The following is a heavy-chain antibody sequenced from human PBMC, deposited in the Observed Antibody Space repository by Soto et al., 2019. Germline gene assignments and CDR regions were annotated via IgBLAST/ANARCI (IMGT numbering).Heavy chain of an antibody. CDR2: IYYSGST. CDR1: CGSVSSGSYY. V-gene: IGHV4-61*01. Sequence: SSETLSLTCTVSCGSVSSGSYYWSWIRQPPGKGLEWIGYIYYSGSTNYNPSLKSRVTISVDTSKNQFSLKLSSVTAADTAVYYCARDIYGSGANWFDPWGQGTLVTVSS. CDR3: ARDIYGSGANWFDP. J-gene: IGHJ5*02. D-gene: IGHD3-10*01.